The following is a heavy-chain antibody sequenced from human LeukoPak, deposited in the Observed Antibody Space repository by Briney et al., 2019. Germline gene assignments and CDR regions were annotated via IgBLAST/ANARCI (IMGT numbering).Heavy chain of an antibody. CDR2: ISYDGSNK. J-gene: IGHJ3*02. CDR3: ARTDYGDYRDAFDI. D-gene: IGHD4-17*01. CDR1: GFPFSSYA. V-gene: IGHV3-30*04. Sequence: GGSLRLSCAASGFPFSSYAMHWVRQAPGKGLEWVAVISYDGSNKYYADSVKGRFTISRDNSKNTLYLQMNSLRAEDTAVYYCARTDYGDYRDAFDIWGQGTMVTVSS.